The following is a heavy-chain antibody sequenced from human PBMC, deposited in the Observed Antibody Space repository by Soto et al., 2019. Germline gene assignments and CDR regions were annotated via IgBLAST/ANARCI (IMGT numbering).Heavy chain of an antibody. J-gene: IGHJ4*02. CDR3: ARGGDPDY. CDR2: LQTDGSHP. D-gene: IGHD2-21*02. V-gene: IGHV3-74*01. Sequence: EVQLVESGGGLVQLGGSLSLSCVASGFTFVSYWMHWVRQAPGEGLMWVSRLQTDGSHPDYADSVKGRFTISRDNAKNTLYLQMNNLRAEDTAVYYCARGGDPDYWGQGTLVTVSS. CDR1: GFTFVSYW.